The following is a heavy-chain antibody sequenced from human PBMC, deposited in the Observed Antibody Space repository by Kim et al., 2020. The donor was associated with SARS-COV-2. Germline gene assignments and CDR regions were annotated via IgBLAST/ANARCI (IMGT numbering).Heavy chain of an antibody. CDR2: IIPIFGTA. Sequence: SVKVSCKASGGTFSSYAISWVRQAPGQGLEWMGGIIPIFGTANYAQKFQGRVTITADESTSTAYMELSSLRSEDTAVYYCAREVAAAGTGWFEPWGQGTLVTVSS. CDR3: AREVAAAGTGWFEP. D-gene: IGHD6-13*01. J-gene: IGHJ5*02. V-gene: IGHV1-69*13. CDR1: GGTFSSYA.